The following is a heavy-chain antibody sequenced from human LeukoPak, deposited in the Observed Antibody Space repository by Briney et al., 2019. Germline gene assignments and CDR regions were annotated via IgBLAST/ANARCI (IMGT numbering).Heavy chain of an antibody. D-gene: IGHD2-2*01. CDR1: GFTVSNNY. J-gene: IGHJ4*02. V-gene: IGHV3-66*01. CDR2: IYSGDNT. CDR3: ARGRKYCSSTSSCYTGDFDY. Sequence: GGSLRLSCAASGFTVSNNYMSWVRQAAGKGLEWVSFIYSGDNTYYADSVKGRFTISRDNSRNTLYLQMNTLRAEDTAVYYCARGRKYCSSTSSCYTGDFDYWGQGTLVTVSS.